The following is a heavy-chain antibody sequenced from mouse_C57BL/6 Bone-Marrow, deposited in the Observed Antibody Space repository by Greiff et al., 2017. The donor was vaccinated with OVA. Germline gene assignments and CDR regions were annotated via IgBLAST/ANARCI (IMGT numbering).Heavy chain of an antibody. Sequence: QVQLQQPGAELVKPGASVKMSCKASGYTFTSYWITWVKQRPGQGLEWIGDIYPGSGSTNYNEKFKSKATLTVDTSSSTAYMQLSSLTSEDSAVYYGERRGVYYDYDGTGGRGDYWGQGTSVTVSS. CDR3: ERRGVYYDYDGTGGRGDY. CDR2: IYPGSGST. CDR1: GYTFTSYW. J-gene: IGHJ4*01. V-gene: IGHV1-55*01. D-gene: IGHD2-4*01.